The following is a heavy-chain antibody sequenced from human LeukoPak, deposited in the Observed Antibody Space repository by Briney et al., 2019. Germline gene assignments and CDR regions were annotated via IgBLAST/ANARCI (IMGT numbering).Heavy chain of an antibody. CDR3: AREPPYYDSSGYYDY. J-gene: IGHJ4*02. Sequence: PGGSLRLSCAASGFTFSSYEMNWVRQAPGKGLEWVSYISSSGSTIYYADSVKGRFTISRDNAKNSLYLQMNSLSAEDTAVYYCAREPPYYDSSGYYDYWGQGTLATVSS. CDR1: GFTFSSYE. V-gene: IGHV3-48*03. CDR2: ISSSGSTI. D-gene: IGHD3-22*01.